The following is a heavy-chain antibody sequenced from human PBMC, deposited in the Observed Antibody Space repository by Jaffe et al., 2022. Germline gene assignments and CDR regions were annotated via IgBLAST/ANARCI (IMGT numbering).Heavy chain of an antibody. Sequence: EVQLVESGGGLVQPGGSLRLSCAASGFTFSSYWMSWVRQAPGKGLEWVANIKQDGSEKYYVDSVKGRFTISRDNAKNSLYLQMNSLRAEDTAVYYCARDFSDWNDSPAAFDIWGQGTMVTVSS. CDR3: ARDFSDWNDSPAAFDI. D-gene: IGHD1-1*01. CDR2: IKQDGSEK. J-gene: IGHJ3*02. CDR1: GFTFSSYW. V-gene: IGHV3-7*05.